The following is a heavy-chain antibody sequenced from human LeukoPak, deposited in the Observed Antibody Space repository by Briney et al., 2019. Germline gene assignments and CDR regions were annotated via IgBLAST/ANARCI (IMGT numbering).Heavy chain of an antibody. V-gene: IGHV4-38-2*02. CDR3: ARQWEYQLPEYFQH. CDR1: GYSISRGYY. D-gene: IGHD2-2*01. CDR2: IYHSGST. J-gene: IGHJ1*01. Sequence: SETLSLTCTVSGYSISRGYYWGWIRQPPGKGLEWIGSIYHSGSTYYNPSLKSRVTISVDTSKNQFSLKLSSVTAADTAVYYCARQWEYQLPEYFQHWGQGTLVTVSS.